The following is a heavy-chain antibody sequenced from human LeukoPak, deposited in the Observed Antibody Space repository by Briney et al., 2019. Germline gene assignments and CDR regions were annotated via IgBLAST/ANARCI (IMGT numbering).Heavy chain of an antibody. V-gene: IGHV3-23*01. CDR1: GFTFSSYA. J-gene: IGHJ4*02. CDR3: AKDGRTVTSHLDY. Sequence: PGESLRLSCAASGFTFSSYAMSWVRQAPGKGLEWVSAISGSGGSTYYADSVKGRFTVSRDNSKNTLYLQMNSLRAEDTAVYYCAKDGRTVTSHLDYWGQGTLVTVSS. D-gene: IGHD4-17*01. CDR2: ISGSGGST.